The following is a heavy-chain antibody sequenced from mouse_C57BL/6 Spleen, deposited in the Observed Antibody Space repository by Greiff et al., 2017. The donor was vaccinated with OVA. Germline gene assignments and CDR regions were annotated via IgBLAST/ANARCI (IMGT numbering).Heavy chain of an antibody. CDR3: TRTPGGDYDYFDY. D-gene: IGHD2-13*01. Sequence: VQLQQSGAELVRPGASVTLSCKASGYTFTDYEMHWVKQTPVHGLEWIGAIDPETGGTAYNQKFKGKAILTADKSSSTAYMELRSLTSEDSAVYYCTRTPGGDYDYFDYWGQGTTLTVSS. V-gene: IGHV1-15*01. CDR1: GYTFTDYE. J-gene: IGHJ2*01. CDR2: IDPETGGT.